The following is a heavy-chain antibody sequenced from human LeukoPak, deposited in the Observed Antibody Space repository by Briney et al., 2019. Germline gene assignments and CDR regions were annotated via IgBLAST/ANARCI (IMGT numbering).Heavy chain of an antibody. Sequence: GGSLRLSCAASGFTVSSNYMSWVRQAPGKGLEWVSVIYSGGSTYYTDSVKGRFTISRDNYKNPLYLQLTALRPEDTAVYYCATNYYGSGSYYSNWFAPWGQEPWSPSPQ. CDR1: GFTVSSNY. V-gene: IGHV3-66*01. J-gene: IGHJ5*02. CDR2: IYSGGST. D-gene: IGHD3-10*01. CDR3: ATNYYGSGSYYSNWFAP.